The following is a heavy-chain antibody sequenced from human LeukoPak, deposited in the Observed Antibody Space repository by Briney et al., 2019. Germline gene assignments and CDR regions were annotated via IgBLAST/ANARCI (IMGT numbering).Heavy chain of an antibody. V-gene: IGHV4-34*01. CDR2: INHSGSN. CDR1: GVSFSGYY. D-gene: IGHD6-13*01. J-gene: IGHJ5*02. Sequence: SETLSLTCAVYGVSFSGYYWSWLRQPPGKGLEWFGEINHSGSNNYKPSHKSGVTISVDTSKNQFSLKLSSVTAADTAVYYCARRETYSSSSSGKRNWFDPWGQGTLVTVSS. CDR3: ARRETYSSSSSGKRNWFDP.